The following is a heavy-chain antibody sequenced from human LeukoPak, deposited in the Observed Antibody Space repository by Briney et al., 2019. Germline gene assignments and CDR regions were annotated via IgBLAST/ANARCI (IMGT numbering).Heavy chain of an antibody. CDR1: GFTFSSYA. V-gene: IGHV3-30*04. Sequence: PGGSLRLSCAASGFTFSSYAMHWVRQAPGKGLEWVAVISYDGSNKYYADSVKGRFTISRDNSKNTLYLQMNSLRAEDTAVYYCARLYVSLWAFDYWGQGTLVTVSS. D-gene: IGHD3-16*01. J-gene: IGHJ4*02. CDR3: ARLYVSLWAFDY. CDR2: ISYDGSNK.